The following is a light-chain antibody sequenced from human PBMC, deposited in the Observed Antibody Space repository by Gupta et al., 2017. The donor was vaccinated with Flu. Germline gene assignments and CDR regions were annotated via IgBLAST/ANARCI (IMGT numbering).Light chain of an antibody. CDR1: QSVSSY. CDR2: DAS. Sequence: ELVLTQSPATLSLSPGERATLSCRDSQSVSSYLAWYQQKPGQAPRLLIYDASNRTTGIPARFSGSGSGTDFTLTISSLEPEDVAVYYCQQRSNWPPGLTFGGGTKVEIK. J-gene: IGKJ4*01. V-gene: IGKV3-11*01. CDR3: QQRSNWPPGLT.